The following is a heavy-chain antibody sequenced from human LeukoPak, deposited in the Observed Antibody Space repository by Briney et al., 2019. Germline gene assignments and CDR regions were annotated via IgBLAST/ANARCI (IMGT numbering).Heavy chain of an antibody. J-gene: IGHJ4*02. CDR3: AHTRHGATPTRLDF. Sequence: ESGPTLVKPTQTLTLTCSFSGFSLTSGGEGVAWIRQPPRKAPEWLALIYWDDDKRFRPSLQNRLTVSEDTSKNQVVLSMTKMDPLDTGTYYCAHTRHGATPTRLDFWGQGILVVVS. CDR2: IYWDDDK. D-gene: IGHD4/OR15-4a*01. CDR1: GFSLTSGGEG. V-gene: IGHV2-5*02.